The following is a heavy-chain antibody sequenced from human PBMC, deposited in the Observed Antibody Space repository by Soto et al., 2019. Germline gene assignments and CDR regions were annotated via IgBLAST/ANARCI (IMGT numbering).Heavy chain of an antibody. CDR1: GFTFSDYY. J-gene: IGHJ4*02. Sequence: PGGSLRLSCAASGFTFSDYYMSWIRQAPGKGLEWVSYISSSGSTIYYADSVKGRFTISRDNAKNSLYLQINSLRAEDTAVYYCARDGSQFPPPFDYWGQGTLVTVSS. D-gene: IGHD2-2*03. CDR3: ARDGSQFPPPFDY. CDR2: ISSSGSTI. V-gene: IGHV3-11*01.